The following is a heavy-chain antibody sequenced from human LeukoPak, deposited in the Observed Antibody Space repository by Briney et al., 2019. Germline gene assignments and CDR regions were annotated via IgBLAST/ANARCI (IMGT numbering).Heavy chain of an antibody. Sequence: PGGSLRLSCAASGFTFSSYSMNWVRQAPGKGLEWVSSISSSSSYIYYADSVKGRFTISRDNAKNSLYLQMNSLRAEDTAVYYCAIGAVAGTGVKYWGQGTLVTVSS. CDR2: ISSSSSYI. CDR3: AIGAVAGTGVKY. J-gene: IGHJ4*02. D-gene: IGHD6-19*01. CDR1: GFTFSSYS. V-gene: IGHV3-21*01.